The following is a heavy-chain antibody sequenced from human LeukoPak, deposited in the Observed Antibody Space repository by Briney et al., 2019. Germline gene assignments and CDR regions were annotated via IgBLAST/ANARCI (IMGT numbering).Heavy chain of an antibody. D-gene: IGHD6-6*01. Sequence: GGSLRLSCSASKFRFSDYGMHWVRQAPGKGLEWVAFIRYDGTKTNYAESVRGRFTISRDNSKNTLYLQMNSLRAEDTAVYYCAKGRSTATRIAAAFDYWGQGTLVTVSS. CDR1: KFRFSDYG. V-gene: IGHV3-30*02. CDR3: AKGRSTATRIAAAFDY. J-gene: IGHJ4*02. CDR2: IRYDGTKT.